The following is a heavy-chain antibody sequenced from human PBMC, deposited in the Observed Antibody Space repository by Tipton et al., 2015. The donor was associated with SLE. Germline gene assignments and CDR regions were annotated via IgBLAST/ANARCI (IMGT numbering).Heavy chain of an antibody. CDR3: ARFYSGGRGWADY. J-gene: IGHJ4*02. D-gene: IGHD6-19*01. CDR2: IYTSGST. V-gene: IGHV4-61*09. Sequence: TLSLTCTVSGGSISSGSYYWSWIRQPAGKGLEWIGYIYTSGSTNYNPSLKSRVTISVDTSKNQFSLKLSSVTAADTAVYYCARFYSGGRGWADYWGQGTLVTVSS. CDR1: GGSISSGSYY.